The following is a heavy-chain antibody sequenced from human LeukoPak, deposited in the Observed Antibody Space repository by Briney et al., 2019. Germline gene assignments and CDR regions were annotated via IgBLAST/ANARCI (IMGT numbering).Heavy chain of an antibody. J-gene: IGHJ4*02. CDR2: IIPIFGTA. V-gene: IGHV1-69*13. CDR3: ARDRHGYRRFDY. D-gene: IGHD5-24*01. Sequence: ASVKVSCKASGGTFSSYAISWVRQAPGQGLEWMGGIIPIFGTANYAQKFLGRVTITADESTSTAYMELSSLRSEDTAVYYCARDRHGYRRFDYWGQGALVTVSS. CDR1: GGTFSSYA.